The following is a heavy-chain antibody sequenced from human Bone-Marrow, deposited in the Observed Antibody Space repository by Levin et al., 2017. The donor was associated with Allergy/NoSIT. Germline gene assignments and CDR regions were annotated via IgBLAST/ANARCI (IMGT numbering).Heavy chain of an antibody. J-gene: IGHJ3*02. D-gene: IGHD2-15*01. Sequence: SCAVSGGSISSGGYSWSWIRQPPGKGLEWIGYIYHSGSTYYNPSLKSRVTISVDRSKNQFSLKLSSVTAADTAVYYCARVSMYCSGGSCYTADAFDIWGQGTMVTVSS. CDR1: GGSISSGGYS. CDR3: ARVSMYCSGGSCYTADAFDI. CDR2: IYHSGST. V-gene: IGHV4-30-2*01.